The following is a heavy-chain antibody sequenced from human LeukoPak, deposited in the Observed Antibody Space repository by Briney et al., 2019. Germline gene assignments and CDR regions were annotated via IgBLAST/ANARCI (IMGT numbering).Heavy chain of an antibody. J-gene: IGHJ4*02. CDR3: ARIQRYSGSYLVDY. D-gene: IGHD1-26*01. Sequence: PPETLSLTCTVSGGSISSGGYYWSWIRQHPGKGLEWIGYIYYSGSTYYNPSLKSRVTISVDTSKNQFSLKLSSVTAADTAVYYCARIQRYSGSYLVDYWGQGTLVTVSS. CDR2: IYYSGST. CDR1: GGSISSGGYY. V-gene: IGHV4-31*03.